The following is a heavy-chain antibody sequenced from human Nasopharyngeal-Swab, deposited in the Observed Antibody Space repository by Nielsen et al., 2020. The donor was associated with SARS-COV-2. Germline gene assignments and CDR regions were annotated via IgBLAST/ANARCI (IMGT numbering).Heavy chain of an antibody. CDR1: GFTFSDYY. CDR3: ARDADYYGSGSYLGY. V-gene: IGHV3-11*04. D-gene: IGHD3-10*01. J-gene: IGHJ4*02. Sequence: GGSLRLSCAASGFTFSDYYMSWIRQAPGKGLEWVSYISSSGSTIYYADSVRGRFTISRDNAKNSLYLQMNSLRAEDTAVYYRARDADYYGSGSYLGYWDQGTLVTVSS. CDR2: ISSSGSTI.